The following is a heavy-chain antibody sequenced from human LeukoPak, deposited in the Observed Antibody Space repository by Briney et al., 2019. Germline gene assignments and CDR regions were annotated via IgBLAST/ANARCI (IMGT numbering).Heavy chain of an antibody. CDR3: AKDSIAASPYYFDY. CDR2: ISSSDSTI. J-gene: IGHJ4*02. V-gene: IGHV3-48*03. CDR1: GFTFSNYE. Sequence: GGSLRLSCAASGFTFSNYEINWVRQPPGKGLEWVSYISSSDSTIYYADSVKGRFTISRDNAKNSLYLQMNSLRVEDTAVYYCAKDSIAASPYYFDYWGQGTLVTVSS. D-gene: IGHD6-13*01.